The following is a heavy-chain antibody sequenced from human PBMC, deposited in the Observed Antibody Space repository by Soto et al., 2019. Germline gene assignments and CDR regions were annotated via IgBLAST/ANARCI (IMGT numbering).Heavy chain of an antibody. CDR1: GGTFSSYA. CDR3: ARASYCGGDCYYDGMDV. J-gene: IGHJ6*02. V-gene: IGHV1-69*01. D-gene: IGHD2-21*01. Sequence: QVQLVQSGAEVKKPGSSVKVSCKASGGTFSSYAISWVRQSPGQGLEWMGGIIPIFGTANYAQKFQGRVTITADESTSTAYMELRSLRSEDTAVYYCARASYCGGDCYYDGMDVWGQATTVTVSS. CDR2: IIPIFGTA.